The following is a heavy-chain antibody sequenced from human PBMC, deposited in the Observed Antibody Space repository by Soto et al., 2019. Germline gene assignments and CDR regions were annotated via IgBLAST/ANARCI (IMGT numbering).Heavy chain of an antibody. J-gene: IGHJ3*02. V-gene: IGHV3-23*01. CDR3: AKAKEDGYKPDAFDI. CDR2: ISGSGGST. Sequence: GGSLRLSCAASGFTFSSYATSWVRQAPGKGLEWVSAISGSGGSTYYADSVKGRFTISRDNSKNTLYLQMNSLRAEDTAVYYCAKAKEDGYKPDAFDIWGQGTMVTVSS. D-gene: IGHD5-12*01. CDR1: GFTFSSYA.